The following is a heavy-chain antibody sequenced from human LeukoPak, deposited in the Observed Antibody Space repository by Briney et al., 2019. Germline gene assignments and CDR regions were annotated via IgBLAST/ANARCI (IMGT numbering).Heavy chain of an antibody. CDR2: ISGSGDKT. D-gene: IGHD6-6*01. J-gene: IGHJ5*02. V-gene: IGHV3-23*01. Sequence: GGSLRLSCAASGFTFSGSAMSWVRQAPGKGLEWVSGISGSGDKTYYADSVKGRFTISRDNSKNVVSLQMNSLRGEDTAVYYCAKQYSSSSSVPWGQGTLVTVSS. CDR1: GFTFSGSA. CDR3: AKQYSSSSSVP.